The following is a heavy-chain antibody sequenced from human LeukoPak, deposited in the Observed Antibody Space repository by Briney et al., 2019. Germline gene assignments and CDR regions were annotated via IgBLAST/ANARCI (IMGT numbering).Heavy chain of an antibody. CDR2: INPNSGGT. D-gene: IGHD1-26*01. V-gene: IGHV1-2*02. Sequence: ASVKVSCKASGYTFTGYYMHWVRQAPGLGLEWMGWINPNSGGTNYAQKFQGRVTMTTDTSTSTAYMELRSLRSDDTAVYYCARDKEGAPHIWGQGTMVTVSS. J-gene: IGHJ3*02. CDR1: GYTFTGYY. CDR3: ARDKEGAPHI.